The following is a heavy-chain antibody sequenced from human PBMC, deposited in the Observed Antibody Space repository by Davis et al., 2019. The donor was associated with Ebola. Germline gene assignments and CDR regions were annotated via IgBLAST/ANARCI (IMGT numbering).Heavy chain of an antibody. Sequence: SVKVSCKASGGTFGGSGVSWVRQAPGQGLEWMGGIVPVFKTANYAQKFQGRVTITADEFPTTAYMELSGLRSEDTAVYYCAKTARAAGRMIEETRVYKFYYMDVWGKGTTVIVS. CDR2: IVPVFKTA. V-gene: IGHV1-69*13. J-gene: IGHJ6*03. D-gene: IGHD6-13*01. CDR3: AKTARAAGRMIEETRVYKFYYMDV. CDR1: GGTFGGSG.